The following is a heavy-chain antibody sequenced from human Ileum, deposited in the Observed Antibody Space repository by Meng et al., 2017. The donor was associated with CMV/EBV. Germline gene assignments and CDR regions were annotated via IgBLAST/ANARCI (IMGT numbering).Heavy chain of an antibody. D-gene: IGHD2-2*01. CDR1: FSSYG. V-gene: IGHV3-33*06. CDR3: AKSGKTYCSSTSCTLGWFDP. J-gene: IGHJ5*02. Sequence: FSSYGMHWVRQAPGKGLEWVAVIWYDGSNKYYADSVKGRFTISRDNSKNTLYLQMNSLRAEDTAVYYCAKSGKTYCSSTSCTLGWFDPWGQGTLVTVSS. CDR2: IWYDGSNK.